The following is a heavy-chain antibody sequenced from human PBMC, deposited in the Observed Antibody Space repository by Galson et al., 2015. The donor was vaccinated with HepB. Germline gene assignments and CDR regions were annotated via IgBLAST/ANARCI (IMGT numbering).Heavy chain of an antibody. Sequence: SLRLSCAASGFTFSSYWMIWVRQAPGKGLEWVANIKQDGSDKYYVDSVKGRFTISRDNAKNSLYLQMNSLRAEDTAMYYCARGSPKNSEAFDMWGQGTMVTASS. CDR3: ARGSPKNSEAFDM. J-gene: IGHJ3*02. CDR1: GFTFSSYW. CDR2: IKQDGSDK. V-gene: IGHV3-7*01.